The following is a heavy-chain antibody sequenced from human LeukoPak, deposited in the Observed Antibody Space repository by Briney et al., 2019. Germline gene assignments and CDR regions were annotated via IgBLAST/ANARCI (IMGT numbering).Heavy chain of an antibody. CDR3: AGTDYDFWSGYYPFDY. V-gene: IGHV3-23*01. CDR2: ISGSGGST. D-gene: IGHD3-3*01. J-gene: IGHJ4*02. Sequence: GALRLSCAASGFTFSSYAMSWVRQAPGKGLEWVSAISGSGGSTYYADSVKGRFTISRDNPKNTLYLQMNSLRAEDTAVYYCAGTDYDFWSGYYPFDYWGQGTLVTVSS. CDR1: GFTFSSYA.